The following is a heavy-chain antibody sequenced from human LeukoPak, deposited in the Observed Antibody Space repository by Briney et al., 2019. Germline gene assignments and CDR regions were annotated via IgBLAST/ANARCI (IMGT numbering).Heavy chain of an antibody. CDR2: ISAYNGNT. J-gene: IGHJ5*02. D-gene: IGHD3-3*01. CDR3: ARALNYDFWSGYSRTYHQYNWFDP. Sequence: ASVKVSCKASGYTFTDYGISWVRQAPGQGLEWMGWISAYNGNTNYAQKLQGRVTMTTDTSTSTAYMELRSLRSDDTAVYYCARALNYDFWSGYSRTYHQYNWFDPWGQGTLVTVSS. CDR1: GYTFTDYG. V-gene: IGHV1-18*01.